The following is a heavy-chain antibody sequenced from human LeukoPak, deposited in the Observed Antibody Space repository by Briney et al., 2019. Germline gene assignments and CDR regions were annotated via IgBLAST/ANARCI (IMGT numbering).Heavy chain of an antibody. CDR2: INHSGST. V-gene: IGHV4-34*01. CDR3: ARRRYGSGSYYNLPHDY. D-gene: IGHD3-10*01. CDR1: GGSISSYY. J-gene: IGHJ4*02. Sequence: KPSETLSLTCTVSGGSISSYYWSWIRQPPGKGLEWIGEINHSGSTNYNPSLKSRVTISVDTSKNQFSLKLSSVTAADTAVYYCARRRYGSGSYYNLPHDYWGQGTLVTVSS.